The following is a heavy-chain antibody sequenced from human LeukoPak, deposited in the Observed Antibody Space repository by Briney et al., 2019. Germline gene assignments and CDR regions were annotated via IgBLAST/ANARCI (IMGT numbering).Heavy chain of an antibody. J-gene: IGHJ1*01. V-gene: IGHV4-30-2*01. CDR3: ATYSSSWYLFR. Sequence: SQTLSLTCTVSGGSISSGGYYWSWIRQPPGKGLEWIGYIYHSGSTYYNPSLKSRVTISVDRSKNQFSLKLSSVTAADTAVYYCATYSSSWYLFRGGQGTLVTVSS. D-gene: IGHD6-13*01. CDR2: IYHSGST. CDR1: GGSISSGGYY.